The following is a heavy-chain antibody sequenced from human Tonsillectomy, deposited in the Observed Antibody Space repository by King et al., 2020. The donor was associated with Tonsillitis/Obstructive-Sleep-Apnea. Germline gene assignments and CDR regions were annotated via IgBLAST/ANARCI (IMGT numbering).Heavy chain of an antibody. J-gene: IGHJ4*02. CDR2: IYYSGST. Sequence: QLQESGPGLVKPSETLSLTCTVSGGSISSYYWSWIRQPPGKGLEWIGYIYYSGSTNYNPSLKSRVTISVDTSKNQFSLKLSSVTAADTAVYYCARDTQFWSGYLNWGQGTLVTVSA. V-gene: IGHV4-59*12. CDR1: GGSISSYY. CDR3: ARDTQFWSGYLN. D-gene: IGHD3-3*02.